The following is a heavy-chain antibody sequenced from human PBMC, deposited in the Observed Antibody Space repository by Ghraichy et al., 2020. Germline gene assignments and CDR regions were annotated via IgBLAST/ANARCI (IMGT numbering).Heavy chain of an antibody. Sequence: SSISSSSSYIYYADSVKGRFTISRDNAKNSLYLQMNSLRAEDTAVYYCARGVGYSYGTFDYWGQGIL. V-gene: IGHV3-21*01. CDR2: ISSSSSYI. J-gene: IGHJ4*02. CDR3: ARGVGYSYGTFDY. D-gene: IGHD5-18*01.